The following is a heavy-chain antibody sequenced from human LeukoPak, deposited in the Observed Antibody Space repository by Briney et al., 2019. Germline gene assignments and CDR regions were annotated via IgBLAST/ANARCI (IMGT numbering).Heavy chain of an antibody. CDR1: GFTFSSSG. V-gene: IGHV3-30*03. CDR3: ARDTDYGGNSRLGLVY. CDR2: ISSDGSNK. D-gene: IGHD4-23*01. J-gene: IGHJ4*02. Sequence: PGRSLRLSCAASGFTFSSSGMHWLRQAPGKEVDGVAVISSDGSNKQYAVSVKGRFTISRDNSTNTLYLQMNSLRAEDTAVYYCARDTDYGGNSRLGLVYWGQGTLVTVSS.